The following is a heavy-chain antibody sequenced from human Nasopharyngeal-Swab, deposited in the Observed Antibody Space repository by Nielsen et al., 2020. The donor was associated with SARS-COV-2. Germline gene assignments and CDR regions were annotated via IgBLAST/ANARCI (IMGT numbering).Heavy chain of an antibody. D-gene: IGHD6-13*01. J-gene: IGHJ5*02. CDR3: ARSRYTSSWYGVRNWFDP. CDR1: GGSFSGYY. V-gene: IGHV4-34*01. Sequence: GSLRLSCAVYGGSFSGYYWNWIRQPPGKGLEWIGEIHHSGSTNYNPSLKSRVTISLDTSKNQFSLKLSSVTAADTAVYYCARSRYTSSWYGVRNWFDPWGQGTLVTVSS. CDR2: IHHSGST.